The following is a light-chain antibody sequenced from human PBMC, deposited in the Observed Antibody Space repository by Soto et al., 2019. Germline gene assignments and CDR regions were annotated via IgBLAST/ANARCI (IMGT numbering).Light chain of an antibody. CDR3: GTWDSRLCAYV. V-gene: IGLV1-51*02. J-gene: IGLJ1*01. Sequence: QSVLTQPASVSAAPGQKVTISSSGNSSNIGNNYVSWYQQLPGTAPKLLIYENNKRPSGIPDRFSGSKSGTSATLAITGLQTGDEADYYCGTWDSRLCAYVFGTGTKVTVL. CDR2: ENN. CDR1: SSNIGNNY.